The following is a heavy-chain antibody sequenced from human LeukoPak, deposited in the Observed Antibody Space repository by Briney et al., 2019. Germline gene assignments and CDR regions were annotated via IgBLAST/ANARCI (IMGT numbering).Heavy chain of an antibody. CDR2: IKQDGSEK. Sequence: GGSLRLSCAAPGFTFSSFSMNWVRQAPGKGLEWVTSIKQDGSEKYSVDSLKGRFTISRDNAKNSLYLQMNNLRAEDTAVYHCATGRILWKWGQGTLVTVSS. CDR1: GFTFSSFS. J-gene: IGHJ4*02. V-gene: IGHV3-7*01. D-gene: IGHD2/OR15-2a*01. CDR3: ATGRILWK.